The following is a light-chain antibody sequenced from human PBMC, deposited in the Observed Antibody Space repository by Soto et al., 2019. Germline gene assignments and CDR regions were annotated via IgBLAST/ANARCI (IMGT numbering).Light chain of an antibody. CDR2: AAS. CDR3: QQRHTTPWT. J-gene: IGKJ1*01. V-gene: IGKV1-39*01. Sequence: DIQMTQSPSSLSASVGDRVTITCRASQSISSYLNWYQQKPGKAPKLLIYAASSLQSGVPSRFSGSGSGTDFTLTISSLQPEDFATYYCQQRHTTPWTFGQGTKADIK. CDR1: QSISSY.